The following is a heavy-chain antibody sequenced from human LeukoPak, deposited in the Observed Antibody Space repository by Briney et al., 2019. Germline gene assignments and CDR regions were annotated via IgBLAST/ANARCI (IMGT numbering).Heavy chain of an antibody. CDR3: VRRQTSTSGFDH. Sequence: GGSLRLSCAASGFTFSSYWMHWVRQAPGKGLVWVSRINSDGSSTKYADSVKGRFTMSRDNAKNMLYLQMNSLRAEDTALYYCVRRQTSTSGFDHWGQGTLVTVSS. CDR2: INSDGSST. J-gene: IGHJ4*02. V-gene: IGHV3-74*03. D-gene: IGHD6-6*01. CDR1: GFTFSSYW.